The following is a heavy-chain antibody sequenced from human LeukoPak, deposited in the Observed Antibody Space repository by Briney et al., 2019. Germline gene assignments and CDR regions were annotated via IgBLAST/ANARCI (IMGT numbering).Heavy chain of an antibody. Sequence: PGRSLRLSCAASGFTFSSYSMNWVRQAPGKGLEWVSSISGSSYYIYYADSVKGRFTISRDNSKNTLYLQMNSLRAEDTAVYYCARDIAAASLRGPFDYWGQGTLVTVSS. J-gene: IGHJ4*02. CDR3: ARDIAAASLRGPFDY. CDR2: ISGSSYYI. D-gene: IGHD6-13*01. V-gene: IGHV3-21*01. CDR1: GFTFSSYS.